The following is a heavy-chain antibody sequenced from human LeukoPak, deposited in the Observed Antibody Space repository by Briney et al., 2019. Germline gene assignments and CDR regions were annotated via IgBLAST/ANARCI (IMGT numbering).Heavy chain of an antibody. J-gene: IGHJ4*02. CDR3: AKDSSSWYGGSGGFDY. CDR1: GFTVSSNY. CDR2: ISWNSGSI. Sequence: LRLSCAASGFTVSSNYMSWVRQAPGKGLEWVSGISWNSGSIGYADSVKGRFTISRDNAKNSLYLQMNSLRAEDTALYYCAKDSSSWYGGSGGFDYWGQGTLVTVSS. V-gene: IGHV3-9*01. D-gene: IGHD1-26*01.